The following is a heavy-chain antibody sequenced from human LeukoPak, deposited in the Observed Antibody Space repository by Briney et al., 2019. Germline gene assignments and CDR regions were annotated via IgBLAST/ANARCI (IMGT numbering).Heavy chain of an antibody. D-gene: IGHD6-19*01. Sequence: GGSLRLSCAASGFTFSSYDMHWVRQATGKGLEWVSAIGTAGDTYYPGSVKGRFTISRENAKNSLYLQMNSLRAGDTAVYYCARDGRGPRSIAVAGGWFDPWGQGTLVTVSS. J-gene: IGHJ5*02. CDR1: GFTFSSYD. CDR2: IGTAGDT. V-gene: IGHV3-13*04. CDR3: ARDGRGPRSIAVAGGWFDP.